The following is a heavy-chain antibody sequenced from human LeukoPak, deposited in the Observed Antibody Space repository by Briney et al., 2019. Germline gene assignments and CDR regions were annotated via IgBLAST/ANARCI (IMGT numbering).Heavy chain of an antibody. D-gene: IGHD3-3*01. CDR1: GFTFSSYD. Sequence: GGSLRLSCAASGFTFSSYDMHWVRQATGKGPEWVSAIGTAGDTYYPGSVKGRFTISRENAKNSLYLQMNSLRAGDTAVYYCARGSPYDFWSGYPEYYFDYWGQGTLVTVSS. V-gene: IGHV3-13*01. CDR2: IGTAGDT. CDR3: ARGSPYDFWSGYPEYYFDY. J-gene: IGHJ4*02.